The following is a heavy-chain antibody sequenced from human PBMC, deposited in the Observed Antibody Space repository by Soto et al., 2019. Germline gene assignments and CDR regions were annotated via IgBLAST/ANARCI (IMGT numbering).Heavy chain of an antibody. CDR3: AREGVAAYYYRGMDV. V-gene: IGHV1-18*01. Sequence: QVQLVQSGAEVKKPGASVKVSCKASGYTFTRSGISWVRQAPGQGPEWMGWISSYNGDTNYAQTFQGRVTMTTDTSTRTGYMARRSLRSDDTAVYYCAREGVAAYYYRGMDVWGQGTAVTVSS. D-gene: IGHD5-12*01. J-gene: IGHJ6*02. CDR2: ISSYNGDT. CDR1: GYTFTRSG.